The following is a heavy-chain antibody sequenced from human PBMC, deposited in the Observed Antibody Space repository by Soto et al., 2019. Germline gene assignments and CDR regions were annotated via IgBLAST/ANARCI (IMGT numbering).Heavy chain of an antibody. CDR2: IYYSGST. Sequence: SETLSLTCTVSGGSISSSSYYWGWIRQPPGKGLEWIGSIYYSGSTYYNPSLKSRVTISVDTSKNQFSLKLSSVTAADTAVYYCVSGYYDILTGYPSTFDYWGQGTLVTVSS. CDR3: VSGYYDILTGYPSTFDY. V-gene: IGHV4-39*07. D-gene: IGHD3-9*01. CDR1: GGSISSSSYY. J-gene: IGHJ4*02.